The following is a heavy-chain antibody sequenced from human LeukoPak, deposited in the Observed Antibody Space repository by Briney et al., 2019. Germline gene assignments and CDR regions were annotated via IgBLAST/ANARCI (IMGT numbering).Heavy chain of an antibody. CDR1: GYTFTGYY. Sequence: ASVKVSCKASGYTFTGYYMHWVRQASGQGLEWMGRINPNSGGTNYAQKFQGRVTMTRDTSISTAYMELSRLRSDDTAVYYCARVTRVYSGSYYIGYWGQGTLVTVSS. V-gene: IGHV1-2*06. CDR3: ARVTRVYSGSYYIGY. D-gene: IGHD1-26*01. CDR2: INPNSGGT. J-gene: IGHJ4*02.